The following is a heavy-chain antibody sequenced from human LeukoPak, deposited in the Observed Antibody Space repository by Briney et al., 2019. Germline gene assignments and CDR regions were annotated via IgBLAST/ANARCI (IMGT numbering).Heavy chain of an antibody. CDR3: AAATSVSKDYMDV. D-gene: IGHD5-12*01. J-gene: IGHJ6*03. V-gene: IGHV4-34*01. CDR1: GGSFSGYY. CDR2: IYYSGST. Sequence: SETLSLTCAVYGGSFSGYYWSWVRQPPGKGLEWIGSIYYSGSTYYNPSLKSRVTISVDTSKNQFSLKLSSVTAADTAVYYCAAATSVSKDYMDVWGKGTTVTVSS.